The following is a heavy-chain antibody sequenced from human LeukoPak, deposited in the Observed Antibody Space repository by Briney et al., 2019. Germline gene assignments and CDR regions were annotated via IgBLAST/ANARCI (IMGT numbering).Heavy chain of an antibody. Sequence: GESLKISCKGSGYSFTRYWIGWVRQMPGKGLEWMGIIYPGDSDTKYSPSFQGQVTISADKSISTAYLQWSSLKASDTALYYCARLGNSSSSGPFEDYWGQGTLVTVSS. CDR3: ARLGNSSSSGPFEDY. V-gene: IGHV5-51*01. J-gene: IGHJ4*02. D-gene: IGHD6-6*01. CDR2: IYPGDSDT. CDR1: GYSFTRYW.